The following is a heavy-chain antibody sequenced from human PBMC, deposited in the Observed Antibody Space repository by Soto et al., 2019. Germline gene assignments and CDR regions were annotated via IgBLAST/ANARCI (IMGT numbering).Heavy chain of an antibody. CDR1: GFTFSSYS. CDR2: ISSSSSYI. V-gene: IGHV3-21*01. Sequence: GGSLRLSCAASGFTFSSYSMNWVRQAPGKGLEWVSSISSSSSYIYYADSVKGRFTISRDNAKNSLYLQMNSLRAEDTAVYYCARDYGGFWSGYYSRYYDGMDVWGQGTTVTVSS. D-gene: IGHD3-3*01. CDR3: ARDYGGFWSGYYSRYYDGMDV. J-gene: IGHJ6*02.